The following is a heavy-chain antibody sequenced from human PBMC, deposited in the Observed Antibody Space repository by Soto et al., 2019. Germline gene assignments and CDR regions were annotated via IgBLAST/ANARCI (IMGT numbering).Heavy chain of an antibody. CDR1: GYTFTSYV. CDR2: INAGNGNT. Sequence: QVQLVQSVAEVKKPGASVKVSCKASGYTFTSYVMNWVRQAPGQRLEWMGWINAGNGNTKYSQRFQGRVTIDRDTSASTAYIELSSLRSDDTAVYYCARDLGSGSDGLCRDIWGQGTLVTFAS. V-gene: IGHV1-3*01. CDR3: ARDLGSGSDGLCRDI. J-gene: IGHJ4*02. D-gene: IGHD2-21*02.